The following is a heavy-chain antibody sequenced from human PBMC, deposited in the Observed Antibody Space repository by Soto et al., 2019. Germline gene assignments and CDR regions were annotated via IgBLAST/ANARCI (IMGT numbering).Heavy chain of an antibody. J-gene: IGHJ6*02. D-gene: IGHD1-26*01. Sequence: QLVQSGAEVQKPGSSVKVSCKASGDTFSRYTISWVRQAPGQGLEWMGGTIPLLGTSNYAQKFQGRVTFTADKSTNTAHMQLSSLRSDDTAVYYCARVGGSFYESYDYYGMDVWGQGTTVTVSS. CDR2: TIPLLGTS. CDR1: GDTFSRYT. V-gene: IGHV1-69*06. CDR3: ARVGGSFYESYDYYGMDV.